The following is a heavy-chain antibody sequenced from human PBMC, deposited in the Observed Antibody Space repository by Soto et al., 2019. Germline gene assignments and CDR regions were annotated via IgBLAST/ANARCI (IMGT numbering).Heavy chain of an antibody. D-gene: IGHD1-26*01. V-gene: IGHV4-59*01. J-gene: IGHJ5*02. CDR2: VYYSGST. CDR1: GGSISSYY. CDR3: ARLSILWELHRWFDP. Sequence: SETLSLTCTVSGGSISSYYWSLIRQPPGKGLEWIGYVYYSGSTNYNPSLKSRVTISVDTSKNQFSLKLSSVTAADTAVYYCARLSILWELHRWFDPWGQGTLVTVSS.